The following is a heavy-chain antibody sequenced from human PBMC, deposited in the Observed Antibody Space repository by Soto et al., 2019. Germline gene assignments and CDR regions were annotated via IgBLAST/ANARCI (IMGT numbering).Heavy chain of an antibody. CDR1: GFTFKTYG. J-gene: IGHJ6*02. CDR2: ISFGGTDK. CDR3: AREQWLREGYFYAMDV. D-gene: IGHD6-19*01. Sequence: QVQLVESGGGVVQPGRSLRLSCAASGFTFKTYGMHWVRQAPGKGLEWVAVISFGGTDKYYVDSVKGRFSISRDNSKCTLYLQMNNRTADDTAVYYCAREQWLREGYFYAMDVWGQGTTVTVSS. V-gene: IGHV3-30*03.